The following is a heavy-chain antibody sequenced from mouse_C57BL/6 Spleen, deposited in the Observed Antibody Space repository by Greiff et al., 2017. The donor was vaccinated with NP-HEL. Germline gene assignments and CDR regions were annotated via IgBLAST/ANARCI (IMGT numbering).Heavy chain of an antibody. J-gene: IGHJ1*03. CDR2: INPNNGGT. CDR3: ARGASPYWYFDV. D-gene: IGHD3-1*01. Sequence: EVQLQQSGPELVKPGASVKMSCKASGYTFTDYNMPWVKQSHGKSLEWIGYINPNNGGTSYNQKFKGKATLTVNKSSSTAYMELRSLTSEDSAVYYCARGASPYWYFDVGGTGTTVTVSS. V-gene: IGHV1-22*01. CDR1: GYTFTDYN.